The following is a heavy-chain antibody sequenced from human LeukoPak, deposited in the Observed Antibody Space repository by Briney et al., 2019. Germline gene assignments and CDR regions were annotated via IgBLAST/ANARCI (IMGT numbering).Heavy chain of an antibody. CDR1: GYTFTGYY. CDR3: ASSIPSSEYDSSGIDAFDI. CDR2: INPNSGGT. Sequence: GASVKVSCKASGYTFTGYYMHWVRQAPGQGLEWMGWINPNSGGTNYAQKFQGRVTMTRDTSISTAYMELSRLRSDDTAVYYCASSIPSSEYDSSGIDAFDIWGQGTMVTVSS. J-gene: IGHJ3*02. D-gene: IGHD3-22*01. V-gene: IGHV1-2*02.